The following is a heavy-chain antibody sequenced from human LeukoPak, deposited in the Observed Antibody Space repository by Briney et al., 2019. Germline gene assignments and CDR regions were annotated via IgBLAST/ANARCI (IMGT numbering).Heavy chain of an antibody. Sequence: GASVKVSCKVSGYTLTELSMHWVRQAPGKGLEWMGGFDPEDGETIYAQKFQGRVTMTEDTSTDTAYMELSRLRSDDTAVYYCARGPPEYCSGGSCYSGRNWFDPWGQGTLVTVSS. J-gene: IGHJ5*02. CDR1: GYTLTELS. D-gene: IGHD2-15*01. CDR3: ARGPPEYCSGGSCYSGRNWFDP. V-gene: IGHV1-24*01. CDR2: FDPEDGET.